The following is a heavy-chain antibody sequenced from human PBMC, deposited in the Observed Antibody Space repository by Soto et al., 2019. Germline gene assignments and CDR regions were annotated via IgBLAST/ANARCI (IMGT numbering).Heavy chain of an antibody. D-gene: IGHD5-18*01. CDR2: IWYDGSNK. J-gene: IGHJ6*02. CDR3: ARGGYSYGGWGMDV. Sequence: ESGGGVVQPGRSLRLSCAASGFTFSSYGMHWVRQAPGKGLEWVAVIWYDGSNKYYADSVKGRFTISRDNSKNTLYLQMNSLSAEDTAVYYGARGGYSYGGWGMDVWGQGTTVTVSS. V-gene: IGHV3-33*01. CDR1: GFTFSSYG.